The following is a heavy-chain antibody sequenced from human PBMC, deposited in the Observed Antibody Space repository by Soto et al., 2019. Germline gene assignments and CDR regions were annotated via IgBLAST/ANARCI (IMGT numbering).Heavy chain of an antibody. J-gene: IGHJ4*02. V-gene: IGHV5-10-1*01. D-gene: IGHD3-9*01. Sequence: GESLKISCKGSGYSFTSYWISWVRQMPGKGLEWMGRIDPSDSYTNYSPSFQGHVTISADKSISTAYLQWSSLKASDTAMYYCARHSKYYDILTGYHNTPFDYWGQGTLVTVPS. CDR3: ARHSKYYDILTGYHNTPFDY. CDR1: GYSFTSYW. CDR2: IDPSDSYT.